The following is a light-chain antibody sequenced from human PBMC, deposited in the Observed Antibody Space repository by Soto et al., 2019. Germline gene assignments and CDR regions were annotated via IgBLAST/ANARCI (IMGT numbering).Light chain of an antibody. CDR1: RGLTKQ. Sequence: DIQMTQFPSSVSASVGDRVVITCRANRGLTKQLAWYQQRPGKAPELLVYFTSTLQSGVPSRFSGSGSGTEFTLTITTLQPEDFGIYYCSHGDNFVWTFGQGTKVEI. V-gene: IGKV1-12*01. J-gene: IGKJ1*01. CDR2: FTS. CDR3: SHGDNFVWT.